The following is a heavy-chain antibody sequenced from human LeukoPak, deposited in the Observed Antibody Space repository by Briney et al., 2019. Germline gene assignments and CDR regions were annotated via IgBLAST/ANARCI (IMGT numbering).Heavy chain of an antibody. Sequence: QPGGSLRLSCAASGFTFSSYGMSWVRQAPGKGLEWVSAISGSGGSTYYADSVKGRFTISRDNSKNTLYLQMNSLRAEDTAVYYCAKSPQYYYDSSGYYDYWGQGTLVTVSS. CDR2: ISGSGGST. CDR3: AKSPQYYYDSSGYYDY. J-gene: IGHJ4*02. V-gene: IGHV3-23*01. CDR1: GFTFSSYG. D-gene: IGHD3-22*01.